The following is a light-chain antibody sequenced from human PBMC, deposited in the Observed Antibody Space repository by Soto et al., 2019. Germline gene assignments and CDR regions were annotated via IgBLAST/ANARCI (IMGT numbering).Light chain of an antibody. J-gene: IGKJ1*01. CDR1: QSLANSF. CDR3: QQYGTSPRT. Sequence: EFVLTQSPGTLSLSPGERATLSCRASQSLANSFIAWYQQKPGQAPRLLIYGASGRATGIPDRFSGSGSGTDFTLTISRLEPEDFAVYYCQQYGTSPRTFGQGTKVDIK. CDR2: GAS. V-gene: IGKV3-20*01.